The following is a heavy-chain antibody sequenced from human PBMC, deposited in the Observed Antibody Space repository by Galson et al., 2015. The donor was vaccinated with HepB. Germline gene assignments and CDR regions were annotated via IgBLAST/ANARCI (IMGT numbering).Heavy chain of an antibody. CDR3: ARGMQLWEGLDY. J-gene: IGHJ4*02. D-gene: IGHD5-18*01. CDR1: GFTFSNNA. V-gene: IGHV3-30*04. Sequence: SLRLSCAASGFTFSNNAMHWVRQAPGKGLEWVAVISYDGKSKYYADSVKGRFTLSRDNSKNTLYLQMNSLRAEDTAVYYCARGMQLWEGLDYWGQGTLVTVSS. CDR2: ISYDGKSK.